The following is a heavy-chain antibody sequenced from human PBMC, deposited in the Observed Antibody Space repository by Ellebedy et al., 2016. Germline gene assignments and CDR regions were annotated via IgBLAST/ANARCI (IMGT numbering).Heavy chain of an antibody. CDR2: ISFDGTQT. Sequence: GESLKISXAASGFTFRTYGMHWVRQAPGKGLEWVAGISFDGTQTLYADSVKGRFTISRDNSGSTLYLQMNSLRAEDTAVYYCAKVDVVTALHYYGMDVWGQGTKVTVSS. D-gene: IGHD2-21*02. CDR1: GFTFRTYG. V-gene: IGHV3-30*18. J-gene: IGHJ6*02. CDR3: AKVDVVTALHYYGMDV.